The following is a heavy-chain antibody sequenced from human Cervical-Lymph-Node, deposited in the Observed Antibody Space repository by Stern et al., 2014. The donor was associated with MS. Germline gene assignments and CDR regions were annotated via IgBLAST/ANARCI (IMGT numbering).Heavy chain of an antibody. CDR3: ALSSETSDRWYSLGYDL. CDR1: GGTFSKFP. V-gene: IGHV1-69*01. CDR2: IFHVVVTP. Sequence: VQLVQSGAEVTKPGSSVKVYCKASGGTFSKFPSSWVRQAPGQGLEWMGGIFHVVVTPSYAHEFRGRVTITADVSTSTVYMELSSLRSDDTAVYYCALSSETSDRWYSLGYDLWGQGTLVTVSS. D-gene: IGHD6-13*01. J-gene: IGHJ5*02.